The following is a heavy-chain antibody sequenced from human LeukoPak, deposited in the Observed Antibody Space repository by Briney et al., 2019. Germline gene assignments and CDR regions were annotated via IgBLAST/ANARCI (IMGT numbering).Heavy chain of an antibody. V-gene: IGHV3-48*03. J-gene: IGHJ4*02. Sequence: GGSLRLSCAASGFTFSSYEMNWVRQAPGKGLEWVSYISSSGSTIYYADSVKGRFTISRDNAKNSLYLQMNSLRAEDTAVYYCARDSPPYDFWSGYLSGGPFDYWGQGTLVTVSS. D-gene: IGHD3-3*01. CDR3: ARDSPPYDFWSGYLSGGPFDY. CDR1: GFTFSSYE. CDR2: ISSSGSTI.